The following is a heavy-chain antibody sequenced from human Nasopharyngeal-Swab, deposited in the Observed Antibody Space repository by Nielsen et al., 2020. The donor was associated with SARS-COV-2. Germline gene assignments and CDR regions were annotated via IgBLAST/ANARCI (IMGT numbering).Heavy chain of an antibody. D-gene: IGHD3-22*01. CDR2: IYYSGST. CDR1: GGSISSSSYY. CDR3: ARHDDSGYYDWFDP. V-gene: IGHV4-39*01. J-gene: IGHJ5*02. Sequence: SETLSLTCTVSGGSISSSSYYWGWIRQPPGKGLEWIGSIYYSGSTYYNPSLKSPVTISVDTSKNQFSLKLSSVTAADTAVYYCARHDDSGYYDWFDPWGQGTLVTVSS.